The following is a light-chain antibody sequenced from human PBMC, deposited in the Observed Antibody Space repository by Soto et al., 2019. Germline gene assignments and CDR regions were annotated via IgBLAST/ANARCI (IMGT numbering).Light chain of an antibody. CDR2: DAS. J-gene: IGKJ2*01. CDR1: QDISNY. V-gene: IGKV1-33*01. Sequence: DLQMTQSPSSLSASVGDRVTITCQASQDISNYLNWYQQKPGKAPNLLIYDASDLEPGVPSRLSGSGSGTNFSFTISSLQPEDIGTYYCQQYNNVPYTFGQGTKLEIK. CDR3: QQYNNVPYT.